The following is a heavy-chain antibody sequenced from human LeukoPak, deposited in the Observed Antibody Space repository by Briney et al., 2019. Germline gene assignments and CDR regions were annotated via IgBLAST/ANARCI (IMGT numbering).Heavy chain of an antibody. D-gene: IGHD4-23*01. J-gene: IGHJ4*02. CDR3: AGGDYGGDYFDY. CDR2: ISSGSTYT. V-gene: IGHV3-11*05. Sequence: NSGGSLTLSCEVSGFTFSDHYMSWLRQAPGKRLEWVSYISSGSTYTNYADSVEGPFTLSRDNAKNSLYLQMNSLRADDTAVYYCAGGDYGGDYFDYWGQGTLVTVSS. CDR1: GFTFSDHY.